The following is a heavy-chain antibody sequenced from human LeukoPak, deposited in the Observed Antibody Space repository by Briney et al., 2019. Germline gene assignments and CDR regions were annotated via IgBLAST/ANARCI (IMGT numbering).Heavy chain of an antibody. J-gene: IGHJ3*02. CDR1: GGSISSGGYY. Sequence: SETLSLTCTVSGGSISSGGYYWSWIRQHPGKGLEWIGYIYYSGGTNYNPSLKSRVTISVDTSKNQFSLKLSSVTAADTAMYYCARMAYGGSYAFDIWGQGTMVTVSS. V-gene: IGHV4-61*08. CDR2: IYYSGGT. D-gene: IGHD4-17*01. CDR3: ARMAYGGSYAFDI.